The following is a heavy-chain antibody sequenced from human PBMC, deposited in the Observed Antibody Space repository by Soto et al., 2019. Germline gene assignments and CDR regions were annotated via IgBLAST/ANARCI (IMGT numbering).Heavy chain of an antibody. J-gene: IGHJ6*02. CDR3: ARRIGSNEKYSGYDYYYYYGMDV. CDR2: IIPIFGTA. Sequence: VKVSCKASGGTFSSYAISWVRQAPGQGLEWMGGIIPIFGTANYAQKFQGRVTITADESTSTAYMELSSLRSEDTAVYYCARRIGSNEKYSGYDYYYYYGMDVWGQGTTVTVSS. D-gene: IGHD5-12*01. V-gene: IGHV1-69*13. CDR1: GGTFSSYA.